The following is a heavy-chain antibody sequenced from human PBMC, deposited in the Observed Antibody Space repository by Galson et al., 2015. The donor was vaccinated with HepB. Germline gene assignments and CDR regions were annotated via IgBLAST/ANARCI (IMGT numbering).Heavy chain of an antibody. D-gene: IGHD3-10*01. CDR1: GYTFTGYY. J-gene: IGHJ4*02. CDR3: ARVSGGQPDLFSDY. CDR2: INPNSGGT. Sequence: SVKVSCKASGYTFTGYYMHWVRQAPGQGLEWMGWINPNSGGTNYAQKFQGRVTMTRDTSISTAYMELSRLRSDDTAVYYCARVSGGQPDLFSDYWGQGTLVTVSS. V-gene: IGHV1-2*02.